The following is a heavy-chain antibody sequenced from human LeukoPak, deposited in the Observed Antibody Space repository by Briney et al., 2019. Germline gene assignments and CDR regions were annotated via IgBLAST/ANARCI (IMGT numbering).Heavy chain of an antibody. D-gene: IGHD3-10*01. CDR3: ARVPDSSGSFDQ. J-gene: IGHJ4*02. CDR1: GFTFSSYC. CDR2: IDSSSSTI. Sequence: GGSLRLSCAASGFTFSSYCMNWVRQTPGKGLEWLSYIDSSSSTIYFAYSVKGRLTISRDNAQNSLYLQMNSLRDEDTAVYYCARVPDSSGSFDQGRQGTVLSV. V-gene: IGHV3-48*02.